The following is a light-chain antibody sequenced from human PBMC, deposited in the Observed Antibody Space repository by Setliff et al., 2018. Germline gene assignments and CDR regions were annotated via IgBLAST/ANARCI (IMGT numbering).Light chain of an antibody. Sequence: QSALPQTPSASGTPGQRVAISCSGSNSNIGSNSVSWFQQLPGTAPNLLIYRDNQRPSGVPDRFSGSRSGTSASLAISGLQSEDEADYYCGSWDDSLNGPVFGGGTKGTVL. CDR2: RDN. CDR1: NSNIGSNS. V-gene: IGLV1-44*01. J-gene: IGLJ2*01. CDR3: GSWDDSLNGPV.